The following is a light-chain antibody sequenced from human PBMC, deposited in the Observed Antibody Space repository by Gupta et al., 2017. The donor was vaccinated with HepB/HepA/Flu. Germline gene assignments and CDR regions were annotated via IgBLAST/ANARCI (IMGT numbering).Light chain of an antibody. V-gene: IGLV2-23*02. CDR1: RRDIGSYSL. J-gene: IGLJ3*02. CDR3: CSVAGSGTVV. CDR2: AVT. Sequence: QPVLPQPASVPGSPGQPITIPCTGTRRDIGSYSLVSWFQQHPGQAPKLIIYAVTKRPSGISHRFSASKSGSTASLTISALQTEDAAHYCCCSVAGSGTVVFGGGTQLTVL.